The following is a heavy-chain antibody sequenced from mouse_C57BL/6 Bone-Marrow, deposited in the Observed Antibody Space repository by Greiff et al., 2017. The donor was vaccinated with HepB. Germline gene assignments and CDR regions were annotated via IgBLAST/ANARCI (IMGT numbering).Heavy chain of an antibody. J-gene: IGHJ2*01. V-gene: IGHV1-61*01. Sequence: QVQLQQPGAELVRPGSSVKLSCKASGYTFTSYWIDWVKQRPGQGLEWIGNIYPSDSETHYNQKFKDKATLTVDKSSSTAYMQLSSLTSEDSAVYYCARSARQLRLSFDYWGQGTTLTVSS. D-gene: IGHD3-2*02. CDR3: ARSARQLRLSFDY. CDR2: IYPSDSET. CDR1: GYTFTSYW.